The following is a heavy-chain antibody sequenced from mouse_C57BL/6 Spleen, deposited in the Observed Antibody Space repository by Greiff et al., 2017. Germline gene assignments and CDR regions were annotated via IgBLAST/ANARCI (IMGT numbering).Heavy chain of an antibody. CDR1: GYSITSGYY. CDR3: ARDPLITTVVAHWYFDV. D-gene: IGHD1-1*01. J-gene: IGHJ1*03. V-gene: IGHV3-6*01. Sequence: EVKLVESGPGLVKPSQSLSLTCSVSGYSITSGYYWNWNRQFPGNKLGWMGYISYDGSNNYNPSLKNRISITRDTSTNQFFLKLNSVTTEDAATDYCARDPLITTVVAHWYFDVWGTGTTVTVSS. CDR2: ISYDGSN.